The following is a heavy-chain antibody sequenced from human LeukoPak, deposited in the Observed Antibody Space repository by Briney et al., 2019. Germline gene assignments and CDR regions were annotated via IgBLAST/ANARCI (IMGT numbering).Heavy chain of an antibody. V-gene: IGHV4-4*07. Sequence: PSETLSLTCTVSDGSITSYFLPWVRQSAGKGLEFIGRLRPTDGYTNYNPSLRSRVSMSLDTSRKQLSLELTSVTAADTAVYYCARDGASNYGDYWYFDLWGRGTLVTVSS. J-gene: IGHJ2*01. CDR1: DGSITSYF. D-gene: IGHD4-17*01. CDR3: ARDGASNYGDYWYFDL. CDR2: LRPTDGYT.